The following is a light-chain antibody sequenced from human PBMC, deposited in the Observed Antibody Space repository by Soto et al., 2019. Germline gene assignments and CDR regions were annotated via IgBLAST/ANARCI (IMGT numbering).Light chain of an antibody. CDR2: GNS. CDR1: SSNIGAGFD. J-gene: IGLJ1*01. CDR3: QSYDSSLAGWKV. Sequence: QSALTQPPSVSGAPGQRVTVSCTGSSSNIGAGFDVHWYQQLPGAAPKLLIYGNSKRPSGVPDRFSGSRSGTSASLAITGLQAEDEADYYCQSYDSSLAGWKVFGSGTKVTVL. V-gene: IGLV1-40*01.